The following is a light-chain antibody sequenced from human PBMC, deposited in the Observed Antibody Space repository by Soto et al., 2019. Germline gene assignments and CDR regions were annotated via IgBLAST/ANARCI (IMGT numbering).Light chain of an antibody. V-gene: IGKV3D-15*01. CDR2: GSS. Sequence: EIVMTQSPATLSVSPGERATLSCRASQSIRSDLVWYQQNPGQAPRLLIYGSSIRATGIPDRFSGSGSGTDFILTISRLEPEDFAVYYCQHYDNTPPSVTFGPGTKVDIK. J-gene: IGKJ3*01. CDR1: QSIRSD. CDR3: QHYDNTPPSVT.